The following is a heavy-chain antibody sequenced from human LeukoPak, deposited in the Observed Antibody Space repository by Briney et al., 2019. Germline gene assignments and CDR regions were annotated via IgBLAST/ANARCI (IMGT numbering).Heavy chain of an antibody. D-gene: IGHD2/OR15-2a*01. Sequence: GGSLRLSCAASGNYWMHWVRQAPGKGLVWVSHINGDGSWTSYADSVKGRFTISKDNAKNTVYLQMNNLRAEDTAVYYCVSFYEAYWGRGTLVTVSS. CDR2: INGDGSWT. V-gene: IGHV3-74*01. J-gene: IGHJ4*02. CDR1: GNYW. CDR3: VSFYEAY.